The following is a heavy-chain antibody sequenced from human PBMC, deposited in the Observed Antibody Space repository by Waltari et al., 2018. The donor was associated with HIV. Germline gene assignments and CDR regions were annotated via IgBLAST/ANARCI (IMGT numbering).Heavy chain of an antibody. D-gene: IGHD5-12*01. Sequence: EVQLVESGGGLVKPGGSLRLSCAASRFTFRSHSINWVRQAPGKGLEWVSSISSGSVYIYYADSVKGRFTISRDNAKNSLYLQMNSLRAEDTAVYYCARDEAEMATLTAFDIWGQGTMVTVSS. CDR3: ARDEAEMATLTAFDI. J-gene: IGHJ3*02. CDR1: RFTFRSHS. CDR2: ISSGSVYI. V-gene: IGHV3-21*01.